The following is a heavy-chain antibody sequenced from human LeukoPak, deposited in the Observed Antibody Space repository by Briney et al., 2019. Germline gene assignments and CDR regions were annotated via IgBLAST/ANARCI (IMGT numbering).Heavy chain of an antibody. J-gene: IGHJ4*02. CDR1: GFTFSSYA. D-gene: IGHD3-10*01. CDR3: ARGDGWFGELLNFDN. Sequence: AGGSLRLSCAASGFTFSSYAMSWVRQAPGKGLEWVSYISSSSSTIYYADSVKGRFTISRDNAKNSLYLQMNSLRDEDTAVYYCARGDGWFGELLNFDNWGQGTLVTVSS. V-gene: IGHV3-48*02. CDR2: ISSSSSTI.